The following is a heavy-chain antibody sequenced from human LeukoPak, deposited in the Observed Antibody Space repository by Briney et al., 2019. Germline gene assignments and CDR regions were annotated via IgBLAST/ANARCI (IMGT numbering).Heavy chain of an antibody. CDR2: IYYSGST. CDR3: AREGKITMVRGVIRYYYMDV. J-gene: IGHJ6*03. CDR1: GGSISSYY. V-gene: IGHV4-59*01. D-gene: IGHD3-10*01. Sequence: SETLSLTCTVSGGSISSYYWSWIRQPPGKGQEWIGYIYYSGSTNYNPSLKSRVTISVDTSKNQFSLKLSSVTAADTAVYYCAREGKITMVRGVIRYYYMDVWGKGTTVTISS.